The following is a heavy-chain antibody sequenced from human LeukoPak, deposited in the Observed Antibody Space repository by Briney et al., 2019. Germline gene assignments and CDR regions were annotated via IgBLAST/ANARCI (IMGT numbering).Heavy chain of an antibody. CDR2: INHSGST. CDR1: GGSINDYY. CDR3: ASTYRSSFVKYNWFDP. D-gene: IGHD6-6*01. J-gene: IGHJ5*02. Sequence: SETLSLTCTVSGGSINDYYWAWIRQPPGKGLEWIGEINHSGSTNYNPSLKSRVTISVDTSKNQFSLKLSSVTAADTAVYYCASTYRSSFVKYNWFDPWGQGTLVTVSS. V-gene: IGHV4-34*01.